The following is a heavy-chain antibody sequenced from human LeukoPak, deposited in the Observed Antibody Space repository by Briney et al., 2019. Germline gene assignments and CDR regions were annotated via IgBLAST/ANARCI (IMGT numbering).Heavy chain of an antibody. CDR1: GFSLSNYW. J-gene: IGHJ5*02. V-gene: IGHV3-74*01. D-gene: IGHD3-10*01. Sequence: PGGSLRLSCAVSGFSLSNYWMHWVRQGPGKGLVWVSHINVDGSGITYADSVKGRFTISRDNAKNMLYLQMNSPRAEDTAVYYCARDSGTTGEVKFDPWGQGTLVTVSS. CDR3: ARDSGTTGEVKFDP. CDR2: INVDGSGI.